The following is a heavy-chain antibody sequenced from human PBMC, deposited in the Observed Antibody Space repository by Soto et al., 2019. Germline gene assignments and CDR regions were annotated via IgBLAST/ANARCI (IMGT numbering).Heavy chain of an antibody. D-gene: IGHD4-17*01. V-gene: IGHV4-59*01. CDR1: GGSIGSYH. CDR3: ARDTVLTGMFDF. Sequence: SETLSLTCTVSGGSIGSYHWSWVRQPPGKGLGWIASVYYTGTTNYNPSLGSRVTISIDAPGNRFSMEITSVTAADTATYYCARDTVLTGMFDFWGQGTLVTVSS. CDR2: VYYTGTT. J-gene: IGHJ4*02.